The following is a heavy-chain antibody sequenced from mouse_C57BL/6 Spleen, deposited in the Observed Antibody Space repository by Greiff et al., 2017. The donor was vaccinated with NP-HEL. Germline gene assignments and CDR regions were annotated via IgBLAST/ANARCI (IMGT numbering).Heavy chain of an antibody. CDR2: IYPGDGDT. Sequence: QVQLKQSGPELVKPGASVKISCKASGYAFSSSWMNWVKQRPGKGLEWIGRIYPGDGDTNYNGKFKGKATLTADKSSSTAYMQLSSLTSEDSAVYFCARSRYDYSYAMDYWGQGTSVTVSS. CDR1: GYAFSSSW. D-gene: IGHD2-4*01. V-gene: IGHV1-82*01. J-gene: IGHJ4*01. CDR3: ARSRYDYSYAMDY.